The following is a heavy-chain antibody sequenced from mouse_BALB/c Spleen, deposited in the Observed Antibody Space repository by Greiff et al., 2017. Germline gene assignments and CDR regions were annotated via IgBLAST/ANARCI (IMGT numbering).Heavy chain of an antibody. D-gene: IGHD2-4*01. Sequence: EVQLVESGGGLVKPGGSLKLSCAASGFTFSSYAMSWVRQTPEKRLEWVASISSGGSTYYPDSVKGRFTISRDNARNILYLQMSSLRSEDTAMYYCARWGLRYYFDYWGQGTTLTVSS. CDR2: ISSGGST. V-gene: IGHV5-6-5*01. J-gene: IGHJ2*01. CDR3: ARWGLRYYFDY. CDR1: GFTFSSYA.